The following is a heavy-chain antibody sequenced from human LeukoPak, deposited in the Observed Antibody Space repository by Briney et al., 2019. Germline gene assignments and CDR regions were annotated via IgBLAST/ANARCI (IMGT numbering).Heavy chain of an antibody. CDR1: GFTFSTYG. CDR2: IRSDGSNK. CDR3: AKDQSITTIVGQEYYFDY. V-gene: IGHV3-30*02. J-gene: IGHJ4*02. Sequence: GGSLRLSCAASGFTFSTYGMHWVRQAPGKGLEWVAFIRSDGSNKYHADSVKGRFTISRDKSKNTLYLQMNSLRAEDTALYYCAKDQSITTIVGQEYYFDYWGQGTLVTVSS. D-gene: IGHD3-22*01.